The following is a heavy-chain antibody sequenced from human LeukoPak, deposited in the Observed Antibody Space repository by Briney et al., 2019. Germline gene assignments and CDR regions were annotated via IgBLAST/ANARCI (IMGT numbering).Heavy chain of an antibody. CDR3: ARDPGYDGTENAFDI. Sequence: SETLSLTCTVSGGSINSYYWSWIRQPPGKGLEWIGYIYYSGSTNYNPSLKSRVTISVDTSKNQFSLKLSSVTAADTAVYYCARDPGYDGTENAFDIWGQGTMVTVSS. CDR1: GGSINSYY. CDR2: IYYSGST. J-gene: IGHJ3*02. V-gene: IGHV4-59*01. D-gene: IGHD5-12*01.